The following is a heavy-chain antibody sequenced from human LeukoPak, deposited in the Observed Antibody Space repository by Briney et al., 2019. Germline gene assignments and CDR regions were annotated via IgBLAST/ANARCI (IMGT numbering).Heavy chain of an antibody. Sequence: ASVTVSCKASGYTFTDYYMHWVRQAPGQGLEWMGWINPDSGGTKYAQRFQDRVTMTRDTSINTAYMDLSKLKSDDTAVYFCARDAHSGLRHFDYWGQGTPVTVSS. J-gene: IGHJ4*02. CDR1: GYTFTDYY. CDR3: ARDAHSGLRHFDY. D-gene: IGHD3-22*01. CDR2: INPDSGGT. V-gene: IGHV1-2*02.